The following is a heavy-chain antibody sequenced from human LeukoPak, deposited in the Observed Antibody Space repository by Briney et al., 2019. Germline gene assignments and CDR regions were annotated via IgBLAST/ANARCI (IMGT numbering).Heavy chain of an antibody. CDR2: VDYSADST. CDR3: ARGLGDYVVFDY. D-gene: IGHD4-17*01. Sequence: GGSLRLSCTVSGFTLSSYEMSWIRPAHGKGLEWVSSVDYSADSTHYADSVMGRFIISRDNSKNTLYLQLNSLSADDTAVYYCARGLGDYVVFDYWGQGTLVTVSS. CDR1: GFTLSSYE. V-gene: IGHV3-23*01. J-gene: IGHJ4*02.